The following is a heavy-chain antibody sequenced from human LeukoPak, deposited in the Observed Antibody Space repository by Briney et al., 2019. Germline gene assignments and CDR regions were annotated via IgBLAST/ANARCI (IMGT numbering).Heavy chain of an antibody. J-gene: IGHJ4*02. CDR2: FDPEDGET. Sequence: ASVKVSCKVSGYTLTELSMHWVRQAPGKGLEWMGGFDPEDGETIYAQKFQGRVTMTEDTSTDTAYMELSSLRSEDTAVYYCATTTVTTPEYCFDYWGQGTLVTVSS. D-gene: IGHD4-11*01. CDR3: ATTTVTTPEYCFDY. V-gene: IGHV1-24*01. CDR1: GYTLTELS.